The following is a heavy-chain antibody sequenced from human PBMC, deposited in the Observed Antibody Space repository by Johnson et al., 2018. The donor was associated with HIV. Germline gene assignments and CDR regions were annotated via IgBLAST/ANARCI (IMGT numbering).Heavy chain of an antibody. CDR2: ISYDGSNK. CDR3: ARDGTTTYAFDI. CDR1: GFTFDDYG. D-gene: IGHD1-7*01. V-gene: IGHV3-30*03. J-gene: IGHJ3*02. Sequence: QVQLVESGGGVVRPGGSLRLSCAASGFTFDDYGMSWVRQAPGKGLEWVAVISYDGSNKYYADSVKGRFTISRDNSKNTLYLQMNSLRAEDTAVYYCARDGTTTYAFDIWGQGTMVTVSS.